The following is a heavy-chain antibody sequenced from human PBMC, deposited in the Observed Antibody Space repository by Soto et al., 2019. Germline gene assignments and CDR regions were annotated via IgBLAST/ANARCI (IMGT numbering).Heavy chain of an antibody. Sequence: SEPLSLTCTVSGGSISSYYWSWIRQPPGKGLEWIGYIYYSGSTNYNPSLKSRVTISVDTSKNQFSLKLSSVTAADTAVYYCATLPPRIVVSLLPIPTWGQGILVTVSS. J-gene: IGHJ5*02. CDR2: IYYSGST. CDR3: ATLPPRIVVSLLPIPT. D-gene: IGHD2-21*01. CDR1: GGSISSYY. V-gene: IGHV4-59*01.